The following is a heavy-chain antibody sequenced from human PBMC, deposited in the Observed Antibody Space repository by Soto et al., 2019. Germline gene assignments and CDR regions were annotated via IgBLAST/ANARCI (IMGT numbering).Heavy chain of an antibody. CDR2: ISGGGYST. J-gene: IGHJ6*02. CDR3: AKSSSSSSGYKDYYYYGMDV. Sequence: EVQLLESGGGFVQPGGSLRLSCAASGFTFSSNAMSWVRQAPGKGLEWVTAISGGGYSTYYADSVKGRFTISRDNPKNTLYLQMNSLRAEDTAVYYCAKSSSSSSGYKDYYYYGMDVWGQGTTVTVS. CDR1: GFTFSSNA. D-gene: IGHD6-6*01. V-gene: IGHV3-23*01.